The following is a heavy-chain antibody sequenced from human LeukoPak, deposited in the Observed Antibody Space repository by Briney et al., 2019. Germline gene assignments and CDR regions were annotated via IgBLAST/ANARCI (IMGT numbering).Heavy chain of an antibody. Sequence: EWGPTLVKPTQTRTLTCTFSGFSLTTTGGGATGVGVTWVRQRTEKTLEWLGLIYWNDGKHYNPSLNTRLTTTKDTSKNQVILTMTNMDPVDTATYYCAHDRMGIGFDPWGQGTLVTVSS. D-gene: IGHD1-26*01. CDR1: GFSLTTTGGGATGVG. CDR3: AHDRMGIGFDP. J-gene: IGHJ5*02. CDR2: IYWNDGK. V-gene: IGHV2-5*01.